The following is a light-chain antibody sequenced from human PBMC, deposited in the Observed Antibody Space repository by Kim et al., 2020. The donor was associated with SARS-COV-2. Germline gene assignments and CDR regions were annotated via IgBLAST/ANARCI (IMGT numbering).Light chain of an antibody. CDR3: QQYYSFPLT. J-gene: IGKJ1*01. Sequence: AIRISQSPSSLSASTGDTVTITCRASQGLNSDLAWYQQRPGKAPKLLIYGASILQSGVPSRFSGSGSGTDFTLTIGGLQSEDFATYYCQQYYSFPLTCGQGTKVDIK. V-gene: IGKV1-8*01. CDR1: QGLNSD. CDR2: GAS.